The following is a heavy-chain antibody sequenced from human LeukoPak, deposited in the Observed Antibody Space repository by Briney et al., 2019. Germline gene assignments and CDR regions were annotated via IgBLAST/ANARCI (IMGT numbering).Heavy chain of an antibody. CDR3: ARESLGYCSGSTCYYFYMDF. CDR1: GFTFSDHW. V-gene: IGHV3-7*01. Sequence: PGGSLRLSCTASGFTFSDHWMTWVRQAPGKGLEWVATIKGDGSHRSYGDSVRGRFTISRDNAKNSLTLEMDSLRVEDTAFYYCARESLGYCSGSTCYYFYMDFWGKGTTVTVSS. J-gene: IGHJ6*03. D-gene: IGHD2-15*01. CDR2: IKGDGSHR.